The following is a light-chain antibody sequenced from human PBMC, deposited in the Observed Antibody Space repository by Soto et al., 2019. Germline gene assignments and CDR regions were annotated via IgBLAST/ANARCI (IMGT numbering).Light chain of an antibody. V-gene: IGKV3-15*01. J-gene: IGKJ4*01. CDR2: AAS. Sequence: EIGMTQSPATLSVSPGERATLSCRASQGVGSTLAWYQQKPGQTPRLLIYAASTRATGVPARFSGSGSGTEFTLTINSLQSEDFAAYYCQHYHSWPLTFGGGTKVEIK. CDR1: QGVGST. CDR3: QHYHSWPLT.